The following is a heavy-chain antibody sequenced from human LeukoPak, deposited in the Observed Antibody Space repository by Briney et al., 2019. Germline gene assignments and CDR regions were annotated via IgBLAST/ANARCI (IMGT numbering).Heavy chain of an antibody. J-gene: IGHJ5*02. CDR1: GGSFSGYS. CDR2: INHSGST. CDR3: ARGTTRIAVAGPWFDP. Sequence: SETLSLTCAVYGGSFSGYSRSWIRQPPGKGLEWIGEINHSGSTNYNPSLKSRVTISVDTSKNQFSLKLSSVTAADTAIYYCARGTTRIAVAGPWFDPWGQGTQVAVSS. D-gene: IGHD6-19*01. V-gene: IGHV4-34*01.